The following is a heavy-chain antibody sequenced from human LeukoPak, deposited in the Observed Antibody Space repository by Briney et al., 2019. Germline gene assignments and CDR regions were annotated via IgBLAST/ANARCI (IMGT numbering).Heavy chain of an antibody. CDR1: GGSISSGGYY. V-gene: IGHV4-31*03. CDR3: ARGPFLGRYYYYYGMDV. CDR2: IYYSGST. J-gene: IGHJ6*02. D-gene: IGHD3-3*01. Sequence: MPSETLSLTCTVSGGSISSGGYYWSWIRQHPGKGLEWIGYIYYSGSTYYNPSLKSRVTISVDTSKNQFSLKLSSVTAADTAVYYCARGPFLGRYYYYYGMDVWGQGTTVTVSS.